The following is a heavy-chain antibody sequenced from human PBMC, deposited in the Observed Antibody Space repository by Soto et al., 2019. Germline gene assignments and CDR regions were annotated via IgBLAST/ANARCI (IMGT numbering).Heavy chain of an antibody. CDR1: GFSLSNARMG. CDR3: ARSQSSGWYVPRHFDL. V-gene: IGHV2-26*01. CDR2: IFSNDEK. D-gene: IGHD6-19*01. Sequence: QVTLKESGPVLVKPTETLTLTCTVSGFSLSNARMGVSWIRQPPGKALEWLAHIFSNDEKSCSTSLKSRPTIPNDTSKSQVVLTMTNMVPVATATHYCARSQSSGWYVPRHFDLWGRGTLVTVSS. J-gene: IGHJ2*01.